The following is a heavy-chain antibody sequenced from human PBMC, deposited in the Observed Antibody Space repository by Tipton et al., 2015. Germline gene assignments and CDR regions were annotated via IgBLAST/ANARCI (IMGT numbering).Heavy chain of an antibody. V-gene: IGHV3-21*01. CDR1: GFTFSSYT. CDR3: ARSYYQLLATERVFGMDV. D-gene: IGHD2-2*01. CDR2: ISSSSSYI. J-gene: IGHJ6*02. Sequence: SLRLSCAASGFTFSSYTMNWVRQAPGKGLEWVSSISSSSSYIYYADSVKGRFTISRDNAKNSLYLQLNSLRDEDTALYYCARSYYQLLATERVFGMDVWGQGTTVIVSS.